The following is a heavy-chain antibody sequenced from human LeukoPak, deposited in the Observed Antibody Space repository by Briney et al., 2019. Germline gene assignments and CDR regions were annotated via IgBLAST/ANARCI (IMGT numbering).Heavy chain of an antibody. Sequence: ASVKVSCKASGYTFTSYDINWVRQATGQGLEWMGWINPNSGGTNYAQKFQGRVTMTRDTSISTAYMELSRLRSDDTAVYYCARLDSRGIPGYSSSWSHPWGQGTLVTVSS. V-gene: IGHV1-2*02. CDR3: ARLDSRGIPGYSSSWSHP. D-gene: IGHD6-13*01. J-gene: IGHJ5*02. CDR1: GYTFTSYD. CDR2: INPNSGGT.